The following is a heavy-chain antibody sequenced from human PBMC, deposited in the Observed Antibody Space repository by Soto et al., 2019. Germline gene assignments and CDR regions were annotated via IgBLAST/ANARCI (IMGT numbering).Heavy chain of an antibody. CDR2: TYYRSKWYN. Sequence: PAQTLSLTCVISGDSLSSNSAAWNWIRQSPSRGLEWLGRTYYRSKWYNDYAVSVKSRITINPDTSKNQFSLQLNSVTPEDTAVYYCAIVTMLLRYYSYGMDVWGQGTTLTVSS. CDR1: GDSLSSNSAA. CDR3: AIVTMLLRYYSYGMDV. D-gene: IGHD3-10*02. J-gene: IGHJ6*02. V-gene: IGHV6-1*01.